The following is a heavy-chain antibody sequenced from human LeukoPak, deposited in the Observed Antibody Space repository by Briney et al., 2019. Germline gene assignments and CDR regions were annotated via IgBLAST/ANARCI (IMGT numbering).Heavy chain of an antibody. CDR1: GLTFSSYG. J-gene: IGHJ3*02. Sequence: PGGSLRLSCAASGLTFSSYGMHWVRQAPGKGLEWVAVIWYDGSNKYYADSVKGRFTISRDNSKNTLYLQMNSLRAEDTAVYYCAKDTNYYDSSGYSAFDIWGQGTMVTVSS. V-gene: IGHV3-33*06. D-gene: IGHD3-22*01. CDR3: AKDTNYYDSSGYSAFDI. CDR2: IWYDGSNK.